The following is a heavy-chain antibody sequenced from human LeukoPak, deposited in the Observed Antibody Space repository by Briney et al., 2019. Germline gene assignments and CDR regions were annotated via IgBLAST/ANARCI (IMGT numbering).Heavy chain of an antibody. J-gene: IGHJ5*01. CDR1: GGSISSYY. Sequence: PSETPSLTCSVSGGSISSYYWSWIRQPAPKGLVWIGYIYYSGSTNYNPSLTSRVTISVDTSKNQSSLKLSSVTAADTAVYYCARDYSRWFDPWGQGTLVTVSS. D-gene: IGHD4-11*01. CDR3: ARDYSRWFDP. CDR2: IYYSGST. V-gene: IGHV4-59*01.